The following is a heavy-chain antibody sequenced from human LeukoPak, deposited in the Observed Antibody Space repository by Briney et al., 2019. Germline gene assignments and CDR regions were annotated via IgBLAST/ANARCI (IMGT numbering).Heavy chain of an antibody. J-gene: IGHJ4*02. V-gene: IGHV3-7*01. D-gene: IGHD6-13*01. CDR2: IRQDGIDK. Sequence: GGSLRLSCAASGFTFSTYWMSWVRQAPGKTLEWVANIRQDGIDKYYVDSVKGRFTISRDNAQNSLYLQMNSLRAEDTAVYYCVREDIGEIAAAKSHFDYWGQGTLVTVSS. CDR3: VREDIGEIAAAKSHFDY. CDR1: GFTFSTYW.